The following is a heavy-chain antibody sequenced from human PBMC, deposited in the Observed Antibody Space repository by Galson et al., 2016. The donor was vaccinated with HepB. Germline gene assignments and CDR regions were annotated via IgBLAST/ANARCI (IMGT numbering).Heavy chain of an antibody. CDR2: VRSKVYDGTT. Sequence: SLRLSCAASGFTVGDYAMNWFRQAPGKGLEWVGFVRSKVYDGTTEYAASVRGRFTISRDDSKNIAYLQMNSLKTEDTALYYCVRDATTVTGDDFDYWGQGTLVTVSS. V-gene: IGHV3-49*03. CDR3: VRDATTVTGDDFDY. CDR1: GFTVGDYA. J-gene: IGHJ4*02. D-gene: IGHD4-17*01.